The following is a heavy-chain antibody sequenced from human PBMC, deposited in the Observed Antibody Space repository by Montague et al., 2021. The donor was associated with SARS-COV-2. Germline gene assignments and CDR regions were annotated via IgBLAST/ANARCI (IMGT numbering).Heavy chain of an antibody. V-gene: IGHV4-31*03. D-gene: IGHD6-19*01. CDR3: ACHVYSSGWRKHRGSGPVDY. Sequence: TLSLTCTVSGGSISSGGYYWSWIRQHPGKGLEWIGYIYYSGSTYYNPSLKSRVTISVDTSKNQFSLKLSSVTAADTAVYYCACHVYSSGWRKHRGSGPVDYWGQGTLVTVSS. J-gene: IGHJ4*02. CDR1: GGSISSGGYY. CDR2: IYYSGST.